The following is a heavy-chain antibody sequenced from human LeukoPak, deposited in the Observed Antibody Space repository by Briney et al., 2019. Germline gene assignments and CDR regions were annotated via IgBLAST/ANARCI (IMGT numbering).Heavy chain of an antibody. D-gene: IGHD6-13*01. CDR2: INPNSGGT. CDR3: ARGRNQQQVLRLYDY. J-gene: IGHJ4*02. CDR1: GYTFTGYS. V-gene: IGHV1-2*02. Sequence: ASVKVSCKASGYTFTGYSMHWVRQAPGQGLEWMGWINPNSGGTNYAQKFQGRVTMTRDTSISTAYMELSRLTSDDTAVYYCARGRNQQQVLRLYDYWGQGTLVTVSS.